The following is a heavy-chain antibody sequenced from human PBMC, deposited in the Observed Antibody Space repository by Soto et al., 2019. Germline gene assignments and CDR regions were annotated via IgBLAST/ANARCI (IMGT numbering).Heavy chain of an antibody. CDR1: GFTFTSYV. V-gene: IGHV1-18*01. CDR2: ISAYNGNT. J-gene: IGHJ5*02. D-gene: IGHD1-1*01. Sequence: GASVKVSCKASGFTFTSYVMSWVRQAPGQGLEWVGWISAYNGNTNYAQKFQGRVTMTRDTSTNTTYMELVSLRSDNTAVYYCAKDGYHNDPLSWGQGTLVTVSS. CDR3: AKDGYHNDPLS.